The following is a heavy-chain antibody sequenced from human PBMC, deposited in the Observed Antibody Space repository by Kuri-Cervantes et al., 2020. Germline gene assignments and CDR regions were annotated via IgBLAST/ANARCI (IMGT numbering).Heavy chain of an antibody. D-gene: IGHD2-8*01. J-gene: IGHJ3*02. V-gene: IGHV3-11*01. Sequence: GESLKISCAASGFTFSDYYMSWVRQAPGKGLEWVSYISSSGSTIYYADSVKGRFTISRDNAKNSLYLQMNSLRAEDTALYHCARVGNVWDAFDIWGQGTMVTVSS. CDR3: ARVGNVWDAFDI. CDR2: ISSSGSTI. CDR1: GFTFSDYY.